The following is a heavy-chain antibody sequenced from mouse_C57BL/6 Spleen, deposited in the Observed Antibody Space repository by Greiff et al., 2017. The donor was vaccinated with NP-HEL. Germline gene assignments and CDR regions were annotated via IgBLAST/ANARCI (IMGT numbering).Heavy chain of an antibody. CDR2: ISNGGGST. CDR1: GFTFSDYY. Sequence: EVQRVESGGGLVQPGGSLKLSCAASGFTFSDYYMYWVRQTPEKRLEWVAYISNGGGSTYYPDTVKGGFTFSRDNAKNTLYLQMSGLKSEDTAIYYYAKRDYDDYYAVAYWGQGPSVTVSS. D-gene: IGHD2-4*01. J-gene: IGHJ4*01. V-gene: IGHV5-12*01. CDR3: AKRDYDDYYAVAY.